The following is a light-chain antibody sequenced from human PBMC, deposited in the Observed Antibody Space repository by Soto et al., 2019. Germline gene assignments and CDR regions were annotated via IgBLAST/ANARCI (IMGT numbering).Light chain of an antibody. J-gene: IGKJ2*01. CDR2: RAS. Sequence: VMTQSPATLSVSPGERATLSCRASQNVGGSVAWYQQKPGQAPRLLIYRASTRATGIPARFSGSGSGTEFTLTISSLQSEDFAVYYCQQSRTFAQETKLEIK. CDR1: QNVGGS. CDR3: QQSRT. V-gene: IGKV3-15*01.